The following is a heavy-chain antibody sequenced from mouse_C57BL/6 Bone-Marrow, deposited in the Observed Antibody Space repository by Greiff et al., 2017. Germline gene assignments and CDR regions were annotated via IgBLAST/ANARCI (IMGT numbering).Heavy chain of an antibody. V-gene: IGHV1-18*01. J-gene: IGHJ1*03. D-gene: IGHD1-2*01. CDR1: GYTFTDYN. CDR2: INPNNGGT. CDR3: ARWRGLLRPYWYFDV. Sequence: VQLKQSGPELVKPWASVKIPCKASGYTFTDYNMDWVKQSHGTSLEWIGEINPNNGGTIDNKKFKGKATLTVDKSSSTAYMELRSLTSEDTAVYYSARWRGLLRPYWYFDVWGTGTTVTVSS.